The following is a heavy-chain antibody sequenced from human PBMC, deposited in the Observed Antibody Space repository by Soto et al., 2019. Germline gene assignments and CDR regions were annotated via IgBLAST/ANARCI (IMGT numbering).Heavy chain of an antibody. J-gene: IGHJ1*01. V-gene: IGHV1-69*12. CDR1: GGTFSSYA. CDR2: IIPIFGTA. D-gene: IGHD3-22*01. CDR3: AGDRDVYYYASSGYYEQHKRYCHH. Sequence: QVQLVQSGAEVKKPGSSVKVSCKASGGTFSSYAISWVRQAPGQGLEWMGGIIPIFGTANYAQKFQGRVTVTADETACTAYMELSSLRCEDTAVYYWAGDRDVYYYASSGYYEQHKRYCHHWGPGTLVTVSS.